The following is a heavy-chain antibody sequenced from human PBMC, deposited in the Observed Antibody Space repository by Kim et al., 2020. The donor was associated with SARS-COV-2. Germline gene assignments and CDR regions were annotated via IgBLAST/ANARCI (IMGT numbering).Heavy chain of an antibody. J-gene: IGHJ2*01. CDR1: GFTFSSYS. D-gene: IGHD6-19*01. CDR3: ARSGPGYSSGWYLYRDWYFDL. Sequence: GGSLRLSCAASGFTFSSYSMNWVRQAPGKGLEWVSYISSSSSTIYYADSVKGRFTISRDNAKNSLYLQMNSLRDEDTAVYYCARSGPGYSSGWYLYRDWYFDLWGRGTLVTVSS. CDR2: ISSSSSTI. V-gene: IGHV3-48*02.